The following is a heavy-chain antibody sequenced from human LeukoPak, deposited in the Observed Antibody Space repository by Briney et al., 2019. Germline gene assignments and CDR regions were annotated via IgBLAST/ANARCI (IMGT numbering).Heavy chain of an antibody. Sequence: ASVKVSCKASGYTFTGYYMHWVRQDPGQGLEWMGWINPNSGGTNYAQKFQGRVTMTRDTSISTAYMELSRLRSDDTAVYYCARDRTTMVRGVIITSWFDPWGQGTLVTVSS. CDR3: ARDRTTMVRGVIITSWFDP. J-gene: IGHJ5*02. V-gene: IGHV1-2*02. CDR1: GYTFTGYY. CDR2: INPNSGGT. D-gene: IGHD3-10*01.